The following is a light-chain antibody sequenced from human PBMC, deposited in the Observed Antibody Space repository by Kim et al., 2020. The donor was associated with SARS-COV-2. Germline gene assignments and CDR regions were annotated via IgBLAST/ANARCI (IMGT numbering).Light chain of an antibody. J-gene: IGKJ4*01. Sequence: LAPGERTPLSCRASQSISSYLAWYQQKPGQAPRLLIYDASHKATGIPARFSGSGSGTDFTLTIGSLEPEDFAVYYCQQRGNWPLTFGGGTKVDIK. CDR2: DAS. CDR1: QSISSY. CDR3: QQRGNWPLT. V-gene: IGKV3-11*01.